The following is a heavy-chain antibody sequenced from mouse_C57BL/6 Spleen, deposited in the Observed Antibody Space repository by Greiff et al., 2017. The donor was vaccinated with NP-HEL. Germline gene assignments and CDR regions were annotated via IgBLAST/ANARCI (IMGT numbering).Heavy chain of an antibody. D-gene: IGHD1-1*01. CDR2: IDPSDSYT. Sequence: QVQLQQPGAELVMPGASVKLSCKASGYTFTSYWMHWVKQRPGQGLEWIGEIDPSDSYTNYNHKFKGKSTLTVAKSSSTAYMQLSSLTSEDSAVYYWARTVVATEGYFDVWGTGTTVTVSS. CDR3: ARTVVATEGYFDV. V-gene: IGHV1-69*01. CDR1: GYTFTSYW. J-gene: IGHJ1*03.